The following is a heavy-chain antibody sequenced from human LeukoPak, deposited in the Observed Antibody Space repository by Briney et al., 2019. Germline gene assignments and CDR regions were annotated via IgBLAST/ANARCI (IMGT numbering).Heavy chain of an antibody. V-gene: IGHV3-30*18. J-gene: IGHJ6*02. D-gene: IGHD2-15*01. Sequence: GGSLRLSCAASGFTFSTYGMLWVRQAPGKGLEWVAVISFDGSNKYYTDSVKGRFTISRDNSKNTLYLQMNSLRTEDTAVYYCAKDIIRRLLDYYGMDVWGQGTTVTVSS. CDR3: AKDIIRRLLDYYGMDV. CDR1: GFTFSTYG. CDR2: ISFDGSNK.